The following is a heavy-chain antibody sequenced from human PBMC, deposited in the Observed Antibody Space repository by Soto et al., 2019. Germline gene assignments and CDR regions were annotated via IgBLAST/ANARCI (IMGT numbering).Heavy chain of an antibody. Sequence: PSETLSLTXAVYGGSFSGYYWSWIRQPPGKGLEWIGEINHSGSTNYNPSPKSRVTISVDTSKNQFSLKLSSVTAADTAVYYCARAGPTVIAARRHYYYGMDVWGQGTTVTVSS. J-gene: IGHJ6*02. CDR1: GGSFSGYY. D-gene: IGHD6-6*01. V-gene: IGHV4-34*01. CDR2: INHSGST. CDR3: ARAGPTVIAARRHYYYGMDV.